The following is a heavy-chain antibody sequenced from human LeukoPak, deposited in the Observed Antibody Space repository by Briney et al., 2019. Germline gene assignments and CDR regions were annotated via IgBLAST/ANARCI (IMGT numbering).Heavy chain of an antibody. CDR3: ARVGEVAGTRFDY. V-gene: IGHV3-48*01. CDR1: GFTFSRYA. Sequence: GSLRLSCAASGFTFSRYAMHWVRQAPGTGLKWVSRIYRDGSTTDYADSVKGRFTISRDNAKNSLYLQMNSLRAEDTAVYYCARVGEVAGTRFDYWGQGTLVTVSS. CDR2: IYRDGSTT. D-gene: IGHD6-19*01. J-gene: IGHJ4*02.